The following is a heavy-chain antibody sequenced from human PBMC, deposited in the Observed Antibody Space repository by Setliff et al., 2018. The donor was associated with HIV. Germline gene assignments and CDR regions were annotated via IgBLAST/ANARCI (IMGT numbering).Heavy chain of an antibody. CDR2: IDSSSETK. CDR1: GFTFSRFD. D-gene: IGHD3-22*01. V-gene: IGHV3-48*03. CDR3: AREGSSGYTGWFDS. Sequence: GSLRLSCAASGFTFSRFDMNWVRQVPGKGLEWVAYIDSSSETKYYADSVKGRFSISRDNARNSLFLQMNNLRVKDTAVYYCAREGSSGYTGWFDSWGQGTLVTVSS. J-gene: IGHJ5*01.